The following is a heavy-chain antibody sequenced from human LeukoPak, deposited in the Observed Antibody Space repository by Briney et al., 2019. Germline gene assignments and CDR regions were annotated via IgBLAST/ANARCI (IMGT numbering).Heavy chain of an antibody. V-gene: IGHV1-18*04. D-gene: IGHD3-3*01. J-gene: IGHJ3*02. CDR1: GYTFNSHG. Sequence: ASVKVSCKASGYTFNSHGISWVRQAPGQGLEWMGWISAYNGDTNYAQKFQGRVTMTRDTSISTAYMELSRLRSDDTAVYYCARDHTYYDFWSGYSQADDAFDIWGQGTMVTVSS. CDR2: ISAYNGDT. CDR3: ARDHTYYDFWSGYSQADDAFDI.